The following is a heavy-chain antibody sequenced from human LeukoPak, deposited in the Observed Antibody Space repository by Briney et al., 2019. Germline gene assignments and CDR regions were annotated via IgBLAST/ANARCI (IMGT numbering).Heavy chain of an antibody. D-gene: IGHD5-12*01. V-gene: IGHV1-18*01. J-gene: IGHJ5*02. Sequence: ASVKVSCKASGFTFTNYAISWVRQAPGQGLDWLAWISVDNGNTNYIRNLQGRVTLTTDTSTSTAYMELRNLRSDDTAVYYCARDSWARAYDIAHWGQGTLVTVSS. CDR1: GFTFTNYA. CDR3: ARDSWARAYDIAH. CDR2: ISVDNGNT.